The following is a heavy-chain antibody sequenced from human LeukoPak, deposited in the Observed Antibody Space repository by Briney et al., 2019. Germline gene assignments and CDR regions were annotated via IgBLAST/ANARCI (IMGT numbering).Heavy chain of an antibody. CDR1: GFTFSSYW. D-gene: IGHD2-2*01. Sequence: RGSLRLSCAASGFTFSSYWMSWVRQAPGKGLEWVANIKQDGSEKYYVDSVNGRFTISRDNAKNSLYLQMNSLRAEDTAVYYCARDMPGPYYFDYWGQGTLVTASS. J-gene: IGHJ4*02. CDR3: ARDMPGPYYFDY. CDR2: IKQDGSEK. V-gene: IGHV3-7*01.